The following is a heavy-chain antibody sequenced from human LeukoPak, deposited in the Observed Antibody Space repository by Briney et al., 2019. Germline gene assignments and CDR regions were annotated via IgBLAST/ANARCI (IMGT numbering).Heavy chain of an antibody. CDR3: ARGPRIAVAGTSVFDY. Sequence: PGGSLRLSCAASGFTSSSYNMNWVRQAPGKGLEWVSYISSSGSTIYYADSVKGRFTISRDNAKNSLYLQMNSLRAEDTAVYYCARGPRIAVAGTSVFDYWGQGTLVTVSS. D-gene: IGHD6-19*01. CDR2: ISSSGSTI. J-gene: IGHJ4*02. V-gene: IGHV3-48*03. CDR1: GFTSSSYN.